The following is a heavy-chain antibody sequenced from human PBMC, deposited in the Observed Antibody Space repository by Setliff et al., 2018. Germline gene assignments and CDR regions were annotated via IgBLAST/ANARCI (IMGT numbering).Heavy chain of an antibody. CDR2: ISGSGGST. CDR1: GFTFVNYW. CDR3: ARDHMIVVVPSV. V-gene: IGHV3-23*01. Sequence: GGSLRLSCAASGFTFVNYWMHWVRQAPGKGLVWVSAISGSGGSTYYADSVKGRFTISRDNSKNTLYLQMNSLRAEDTAVYYCARDHMIVVVPSVWGQGTTVTVSS. D-gene: IGHD3-22*01. J-gene: IGHJ6*02.